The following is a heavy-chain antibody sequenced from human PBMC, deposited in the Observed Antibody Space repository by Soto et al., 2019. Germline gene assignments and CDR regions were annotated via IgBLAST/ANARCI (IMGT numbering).Heavy chain of an antibody. Sequence: ASVKVSCKASGYRVADYTIHWVRQAPGHGLEWMGWIAAGNGNTRFSQKFQGRLTITWDTPANIAYMELSSLRSEDTSLYYCARDFGSPSSPFDYWGQGTLVTVSS. CDR2: IAAGNGNT. D-gene: IGHD6-6*01. J-gene: IGHJ4*02. CDR1: GYRVADYT. CDR3: ARDFGSPSSPFDY. V-gene: IGHV1-3*01.